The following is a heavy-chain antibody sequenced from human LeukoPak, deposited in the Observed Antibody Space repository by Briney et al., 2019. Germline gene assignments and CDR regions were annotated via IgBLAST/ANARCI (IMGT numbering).Heavy chain of an antibody. Sequence: GGSLRLSCAASGFTFSSYTMDWVRQAPGKGLEWVSSISSSSSYIYYADSVKGRFTISRDNAKNSLYLQINSLRAEDTAVCYCARESPTVTIKKYGMDVWGQGTTVTVSS. CDR3: ARESPTVTIKKYGMDV. CDR2: ISSSSSYI. CDR1: GFTFSSYT. V-gene: IGHV3-21*01. D-gene: IGHD4-17*01. J-gene: IGHJ6*02.